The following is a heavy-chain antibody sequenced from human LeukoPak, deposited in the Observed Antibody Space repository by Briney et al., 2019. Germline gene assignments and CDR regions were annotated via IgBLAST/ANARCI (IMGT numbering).Heavy chain of an antibody. V-gene: IGHV3-9*01. Sequence: PGGSLRLSCAASGFTFDDYAMHWVRQAPGKGLEWVSGISWNSGSIGYADSVKGRFTISRDNAKNSLYLQMNSLRAEDTAVYYCARVTKPDSYYYDSSGYSGDYWGQGTLVTVSS. J-gene: IGHJ4*02. D-gene: IGHD3-22*01. CDR3: ARVTKPDSYYYDSSGYSGDY. CDR1: GFTFDDYA. CDR2: ISWNSGSI.